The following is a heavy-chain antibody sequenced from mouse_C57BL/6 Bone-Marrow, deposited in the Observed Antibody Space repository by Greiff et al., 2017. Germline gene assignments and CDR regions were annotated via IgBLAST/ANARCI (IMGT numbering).Heavy chain of an antibody. CDR1: GYTFTSYT. Sequence: QVQLKESGAELARPGASVKMSCKASGYTFTSYTMHWVKQRPGQGLEWIGYINPSSGYTKYNQKFKDKATLTADKSSGTAYKQLSSLTSEDAAVYYCARGCGRSLTGTSYAMDYWGQGTSVTVSS. V-gene: IGHV1-4*01. CDR3: ARGCGRSLTGTSYAMDY. D-gene: IGHD4-1*01. CDR2: INPSSGYT. J-gene: IGHJ4*01.